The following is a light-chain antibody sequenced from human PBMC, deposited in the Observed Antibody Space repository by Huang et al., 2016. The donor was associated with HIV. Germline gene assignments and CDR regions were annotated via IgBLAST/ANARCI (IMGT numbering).Light chain of an antibody. V-gene: IGKV3-11*01. J-gene: IGKJ4*01. CDR1: QSVSSY. CDR3: QQRSNSFLT. CDR2: DAS. Sequence: EIVLTQPPATLSLSPGARATLSCRASQSVSSYLARYQQKPGQAPRLLIYDASNRATGIPARFSGSGSGTDFTLTISSLEPEDFAVYYCQQRSNSFLTFGGGTKVEIK.